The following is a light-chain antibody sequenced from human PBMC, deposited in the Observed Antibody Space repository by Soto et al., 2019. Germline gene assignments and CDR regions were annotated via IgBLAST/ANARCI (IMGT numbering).Light chain of an antibody. Sequence: IVWTQSPGTLSLYPGERATLSCRASQSISSNYLAWYQQIPAQAPRLLIYAASSRATGIPDRFSGSGSGTDFTLTISRLEPEDFAVYHCQQYGSLPPWTFGQGTKVEGK. CDR1: QSISSNY. CDR2: AAS. V-gene: IGKV3-20*01. J-gene: IGKJ1*01. CDR3: QQYGSLPPWT.